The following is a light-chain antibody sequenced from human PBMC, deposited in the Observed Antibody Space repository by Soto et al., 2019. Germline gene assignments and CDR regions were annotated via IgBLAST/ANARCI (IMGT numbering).Light chain of an antibody. J-gene: IGKJ4*01. CDR3: QHYDSSPVT. CDR2: GAS. CDR1: QSVGSNY. Sequence: EIVLTQSPGTLSSSPGERATLSCRASQSVGSNYLAWYHQKPRQAPRLLIYGASRRATGIPDRFSGSGSGTDFTLTISRLEAEDFAVYYCQHYDSSPVTFGGGTKVEIK. V-gene: IGKV3-20*01.